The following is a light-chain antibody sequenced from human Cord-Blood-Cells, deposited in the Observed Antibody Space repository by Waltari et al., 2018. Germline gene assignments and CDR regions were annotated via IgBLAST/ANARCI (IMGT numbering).Light chain of an antibody. CDR3: QQSYSTPYT. J-gene: IGKJ2*01. Sequence: DIQMTQSPFYLSASVGDRVPIPCRASQSISSYLNWYQQKPGKAPKLLIYAASSLQSGVPSRFSGSGSGTDFTLTISSLQPEDFATYYCQQSYSTPYTFGQGTKLEIK. CDR2: AAS. V-gene: IGKV1-39*01. CDR1: QSISSY.